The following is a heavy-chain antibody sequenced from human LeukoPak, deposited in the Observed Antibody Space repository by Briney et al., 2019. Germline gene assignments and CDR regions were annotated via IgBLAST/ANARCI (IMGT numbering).Heavy chain of an antibody. CDR3: TAGTGRSDFDY. J-gene: IGHJ4*02. Sequence: GGSLRLSCAASGFTFSNAWMSWVRHAPGTGLEWVGRIKRKGDDGTIDYAAPVKGRLTISRDDSKNTLYLQMNSLKSEDTAVYYCTAGTGRSDFDYWGQGTLVTVSS. D-gene: IGHD3/OR15-3a*01. CDR1: GFTFSNAW. V-gene: IGHV3-15*01. CDR2: IKRKGDDGTI.